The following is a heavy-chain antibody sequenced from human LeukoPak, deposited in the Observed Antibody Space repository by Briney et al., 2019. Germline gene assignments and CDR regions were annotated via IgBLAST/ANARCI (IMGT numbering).Heavy chain of an antibody. Sequence: SETLSLTCTVSGGSISGHYWSWIRQPPAKGLEWVGYVYYSGETNYNPSLKGRVTISVDTSKNQFSLKLTSVTAADTAVYYCARLQGDSSAIFDYWGQGILVSVSS. D-gene: IGHD2-21*01. CDR3: ARLQGDSSAIFDY. CDR2: VYYSGET. J-gene: IGHJ4*02. CDR1: GGSISGHY. V-gene: IGHV4-59*11.